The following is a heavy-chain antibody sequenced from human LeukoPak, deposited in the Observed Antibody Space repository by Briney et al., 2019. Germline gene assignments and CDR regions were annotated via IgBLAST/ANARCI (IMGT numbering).Heavy chain of an antibody. CDR1: GFTFSSYS. Sequence: RGSLRLSCAASGFTFSSYSMNWVRQAPGKGLEWVANIKKDGTEKYYVDSVKGRFTISRDNAKNSLYLQMNSLRAEDTAVYYCTRDVGAAGYWGQGTLVTV. CDR3: TRDVGAAGY. CDR2: IKKDGTEK. V-gene: IGHV3-7*05. D-gene: IGHD6-13*01. J-gene: IGHJ4*02.